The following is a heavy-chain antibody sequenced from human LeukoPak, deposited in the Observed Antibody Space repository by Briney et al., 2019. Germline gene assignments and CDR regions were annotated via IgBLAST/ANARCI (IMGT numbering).Heavy chain of an antibody. D-gene: IGHD1-26*01. J-gene: IGHJ4*02. V-gene: IGHV4-34*01. CDR2: INHSGST. CDR3: ARLIVGATDFDY. Sequence: SETLSLTCAVYGGSFSGYYWSWVRQPPGKGLEWIGEINHSGSTSYNPSLKSRVTISVDTSKNQFSLKLSSVTAADTAVYYCARLIVGATDFDYWGQGTLVTVSS. CDR1: GGSFSGYY.